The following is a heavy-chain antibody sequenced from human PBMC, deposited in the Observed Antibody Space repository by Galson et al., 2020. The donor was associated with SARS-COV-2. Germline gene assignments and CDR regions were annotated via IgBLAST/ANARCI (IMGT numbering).Heavy chain of an antibody. V-gene: IGHV4-30-4*01. D-gene: IGHD3-3*01. CDR1: GVSISSSDYY. CDR3: AREPLNPMVTGFLDS. J-gene: IGHJ4*02. Sequence: SETLSLTCSVSGVSISSSDYYWSWIRQPPGKGPEWIGYVFYSGGTHYNPSLKSRFTISLDTSRNQFSLKLTSVTAADTAVNYCAREPLNPMVTGFLDSGGQGILVPFSS. CDR2: VFYSGGT.